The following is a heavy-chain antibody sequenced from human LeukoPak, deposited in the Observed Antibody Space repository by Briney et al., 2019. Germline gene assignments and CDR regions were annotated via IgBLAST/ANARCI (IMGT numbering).Heavy chain of an antibody. J-gene: IGHJ6*03. V-gene: IGHV3-53*01. Sequence: PAGGSLRLSCAASGFTFSDYYMSWVRQAPGKGLEWVSAIYSGGSTYYADSVKGRFTISRDNSKNTLYLQMNSLRAEDTAVYYCATGPWEPNYYYYMDVWGKGTTVTISS. CDR3: ATGPWEPNYYYYMDV. D-gene: IGHD1-26*01. CDR1: GFTFSDYY. CDR2: IYSGGST.